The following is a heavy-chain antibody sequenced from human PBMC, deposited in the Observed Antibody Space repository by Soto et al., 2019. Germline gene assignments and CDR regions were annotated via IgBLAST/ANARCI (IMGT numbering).Heavy chain of an antibody. D-gene: IGHD4-17*01. J-gene: IGHJ6*02. V-gene: IGHV4-59*02. CDR1: GASVGTGY. CDR3: ARSLTTVVTMDF. CDR2: MYYSGSF. Sequence: PSETLSLTCPVSGASVGTGYWSWIRQPPGKGLEWIGFMYYSGSFNYNPSLRSRVTISVDTTKSRFSLKVRSLSAGDMAVYYCARSLTTVVTMDFWGQGTTVTVSS.